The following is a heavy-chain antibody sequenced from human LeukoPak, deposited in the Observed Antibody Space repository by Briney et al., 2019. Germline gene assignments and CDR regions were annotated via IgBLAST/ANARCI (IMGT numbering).Heavy chain of an antibody. CDR2: IYSGGGT. J-gene: IGHJ5*02. V-gene: IGHV3-66*01. CDR1: GFTVSSNY. D-gene: IGHD1-1*01. Sequence: GGSLRLSCAASGFTVSSNYMSWVRQAPGKGLEWVSVIYSGGGTYYADSVKGRFTISRDNSKNTLYLQMNSLRAEDTAVYYCARGVSRTSWFDPWGQGTLVTVSS. CDR3: ARGVSRTSWFDP.